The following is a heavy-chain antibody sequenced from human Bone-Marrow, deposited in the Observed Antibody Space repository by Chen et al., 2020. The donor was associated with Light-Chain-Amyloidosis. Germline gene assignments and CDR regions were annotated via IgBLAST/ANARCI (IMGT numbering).Heavy chain of an antibody. J-gene: IGHJ3*02. CDR2: ISAYNGNT. D-gene: IGHD4-17*01. V-gene: IGHV1-18*01. Sequence: EVKKPGASVKVSCKASGYTFTSYGISWVRQAPGQGLEWMGWISAYNGNTNYAQKLQGRVTMTTDTSTSTAYMELRSLRSDDTAVYYCARPRGRDYRGNSGAFDIWGQGTMVTVSS. CDR1: GYTFTSYG. CDR3: ARPRGRDYRGNSGAFDI.